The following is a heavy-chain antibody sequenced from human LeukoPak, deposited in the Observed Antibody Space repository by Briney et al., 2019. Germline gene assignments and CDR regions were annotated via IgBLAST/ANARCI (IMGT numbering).Heavy chain of an antibody. CDR2: INTNTGNP. V-gene: IGHV7-4-1*02. Sequence: ASVKVSCKASGYTFTSYAMNWVRQAPGQGLEWMGWINTNTGNPTYAQGFTGRFVFSLDTSVSTAYLQISSLKAEDTAVYYCAREGYYDTFWWFDPWGQGTLVTVSS. CDR1: GYTFTSYA. D-gene: IGHD3-22*01. CDR3: AREGYYDTFWWFDP. J-gene: IGHJ5*02.